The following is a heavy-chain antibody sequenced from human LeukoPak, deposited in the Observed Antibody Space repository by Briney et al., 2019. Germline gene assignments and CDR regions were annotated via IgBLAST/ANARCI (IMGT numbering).Heavy chain of an antibody. CDR1: GGSFSGYY. V-gene: IGHV4-34*01. CDR3: ARGPRFWSGYRLPYYYYYGMDV. J-gene: IGHJ6*02. D-gene: IGHD3-3*01. CDR2: INHSGST. Sequence: SETLSLTCAVYGGSFSGYYWSWIRQPPGKGLEWIGEINHSGSTNYNPSLKSRVTISVDTSKNQFSLKLSSVTAVDTAVYYCARGPRFWSGYRLPYYYYYGMDVWGQGTTVTVSS.